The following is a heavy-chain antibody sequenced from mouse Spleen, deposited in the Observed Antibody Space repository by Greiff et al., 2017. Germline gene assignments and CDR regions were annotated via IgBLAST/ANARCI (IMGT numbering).Heavy chain of an antibody. J-gene: IGHJ3*01. CDR2: ISDGGSYT. D-gene: IGHD2-1*01. Sequence: EVQLVESGGGLVKPGGSLKLSCAASGFTFSDYYMYWVRQTPEKRLEWVATISDGGSYTYYPDSVKGRFTISRDNAKNNLYLQMSSLKSEDTAMYYCARGGVTGFAYWGQGTLVTVSA. CDR3: ARGGVTGFAY. CDR1: GFTFSDYY. V-gene: IGHV5-4*02.